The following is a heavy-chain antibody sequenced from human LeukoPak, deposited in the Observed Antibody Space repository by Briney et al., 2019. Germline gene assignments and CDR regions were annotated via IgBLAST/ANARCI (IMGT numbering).Heavy chain of an antibody. CDR2: INHSGST. CDR3: ARGPPGLARIAAAGLVYYYYMDV. J-gene: IGHJ6*03. D-gene: IGHD6-13*01. CDR1: GGSFSGYY. V-gene: IGHV4-34*01. Sequence: PSETLSLTCAVYGGSFSGYYWSWIRQPPGKGLEWIGEINHSGSTNYNPSLKSRVTISVDTSKNQFSLKLSSVTAADMAVYYCARGPPGLARIAAAGLVYYYYMDVWGKGTTVTVSS.